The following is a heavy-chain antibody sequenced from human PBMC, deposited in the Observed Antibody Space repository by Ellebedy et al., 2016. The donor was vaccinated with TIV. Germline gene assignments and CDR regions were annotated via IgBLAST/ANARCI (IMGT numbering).Heavy chain of an antibody. CDR1: GGSMKNYY. Sequence: MPSETLSLTCTVSGGSMKNYYWTWIPQPPGTGLEWLGQIFYSGSTNYNPPLKSRVTISGDTSKNQFSLRLSSVTAADTAVYYCARRKITVFGETDAFDIWGQGTVVTVSS. CDR3: ARRKITVFGETDAFDI. D-gene: IGHD3-3*01. J-gene: IGHJ3*02. V-gene: IGHV4-59*01. CDR2: IFYSGST.